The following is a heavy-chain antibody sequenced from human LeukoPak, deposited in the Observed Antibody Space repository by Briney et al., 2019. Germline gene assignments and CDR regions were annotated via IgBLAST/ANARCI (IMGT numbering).Heavy chain of an antibody. CDR3: ARTLVVINDAFDI. D-gene: IGHD3-22*01. Sequence: GASVKVSCKASGFTFTSSAMQWVRQARGQRLEWIGWIVVGSGNTNYAQKFQERVTITRDMSTSTAYMELSRLRSDDTAVYYCARTLVVINDAFDIWGQGTMVTVSS. CDR2: IVVGSGNT. J-gene: IGHJ3*02. V-gene: IGHV1-58*02. CDR1: GFTFTSSA.